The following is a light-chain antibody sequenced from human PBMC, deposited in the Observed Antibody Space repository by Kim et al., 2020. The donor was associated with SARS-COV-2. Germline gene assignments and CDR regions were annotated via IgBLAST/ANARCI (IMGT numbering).Light chain of an antibody. V-gene: IGLV3-19*01. CDR1: SLRSYY. CDR3: SSRDSSGNHWV. Sequence: ALGQTVRITSQRDSLRSYYASWYQQKPGQAAVLVIYGKNNRPSGIPDRFSGSSSGNTASLTITGAQAEDEADDYCSSRDSSGNHWVFGGGTQLTVL. CDR2: GKN. J-gene: IGLJ3*02.